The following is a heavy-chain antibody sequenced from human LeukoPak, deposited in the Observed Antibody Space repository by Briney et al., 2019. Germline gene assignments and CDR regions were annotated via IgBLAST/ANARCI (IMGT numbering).Heavy chain of an antibody. J-gene: IGHJ3*02. CDR1: GGTFSSYA. CDR3: AREGLLLERAFDI. CDR2: IIPTLGIA. V-gene: IGHV1-69*04. D-gene: IGHD1-26*01. Sequence: GSSVKVSCKASGGTFSSYAISWVRQAPGQGLEWMGRIIPTLGIANYAQKFQGRVTITRDTSASTAYMELSSLRSEDTAVYYCAREGLLLERAFDIWGQGTMVTVSS.